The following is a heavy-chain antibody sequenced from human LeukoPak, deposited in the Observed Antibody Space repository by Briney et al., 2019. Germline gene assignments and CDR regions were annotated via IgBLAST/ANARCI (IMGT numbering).Heavy chain of an antibody. Sequence: AGGSLRLSCAASGFTFSSYSMNWVRQAPGKGLEWVSSISSSSSYIYYADSVKGRFTISRDNAKNSLYLQMNSLRAEDTAVYYCALANWGSQAPGDYWGQGTLVTVSS. CDR1: GFTFSSYS. CDR3: ALANWGSQAPGDY. D-gene: IGHD7-27*01. CDR2: ISSSSSYI. J-gene: IGHJ4*02. V-gene: IGHV3-21*01.